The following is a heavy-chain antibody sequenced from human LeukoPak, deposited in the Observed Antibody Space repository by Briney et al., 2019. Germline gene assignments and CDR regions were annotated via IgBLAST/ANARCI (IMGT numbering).Heavy chain of an antibody. Sequence: ASVKVSCKASGYTFTGYYMHWARQAPGQGLEWMGRINPNSGGTNYAQKFQGRVTMTRDTSISTAYMELSRLRSDDTAVYYCARVGCSSTSCYGTFDYWGQGTLVTVSS. CDR1: GYTFTGYY. D-gene: IGHD2-2*01. CDR2: INPNSGGT. CDR3: ARVGCSSTSCYGTFDY. J-gene: IGHJ4*02. V-gene: IGHV1-2*06.